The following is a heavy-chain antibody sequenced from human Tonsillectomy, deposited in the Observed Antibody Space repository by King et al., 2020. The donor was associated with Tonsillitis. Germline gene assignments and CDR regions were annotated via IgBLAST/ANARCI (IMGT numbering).Heavy chain of an antibody. Sequence: VQLVESGGGVVQPGRSLRLSCAASGFTFSSYGMHWVRQAPGKGLEWVAVIWYDGSNKYYADSVKGRFTISRDNSKNTLYLQMNSLRAEDTAVYYCARETKGALSDAFDIWGQGTMVTVSS. J-gene: IGHJ3*02. CDR2: IWYDGSNK. CDR3: ARETKGALSDAFDI. V-gene: IGHV3-33*01. D-gene: IGHD1-26*01. CDR1: GFTFSSYG.